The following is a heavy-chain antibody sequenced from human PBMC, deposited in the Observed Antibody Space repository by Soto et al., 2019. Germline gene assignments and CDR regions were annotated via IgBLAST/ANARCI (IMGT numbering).Heavy chain of an antibody. Sequence: ASVKVSCKVSGYTLSEVSIHWVRQTPGKGLEWMGGFDPENDETSYAQKFQGRVTLTEDTSTDTAYLELSSLRSEDTAIYYCAIAVYCSGATCYSDYNWFDPWGQGTLVTVSS. CDR3: AIAVYCSGATCYSDYNWFDP. D-gene: IGHD2-15*01. J-gene: IGHJ5*02. V-gene: IGHV1-24*01. CDR1: GYTLSEVS. CDR2: FDPENDET.